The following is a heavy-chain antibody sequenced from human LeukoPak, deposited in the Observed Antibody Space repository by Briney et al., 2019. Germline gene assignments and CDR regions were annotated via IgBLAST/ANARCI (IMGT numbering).Heavy chain of an antibody. J-gene: IGHJ4*02. CDR1: RYSYTNYY. V-gene: IGHV1-46*01. CDR2: INTSGGST. CDR3: ARTSGYYFDY. D-gene: IGHD6-25*01. Sequence: AASVTDSRKASRYSYTNYYMHWVRQAPGQGREWMGMINTSGGSTTSAQTLQGRVTMTRDIYTSKVYMELNSLTDEDTPVYLFARTSGYYFDYWGQGTLVTVSS.